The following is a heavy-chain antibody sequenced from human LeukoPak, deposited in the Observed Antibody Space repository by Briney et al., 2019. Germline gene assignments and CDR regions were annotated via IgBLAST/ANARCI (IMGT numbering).Heavy chain of an antibody. CDR1: GFTFSSYW. J-gene: IGHJ4*02. D-gene: IGHD4-17*01. Sequence: GGSLRLSCAASGFTFSSYWMHWVRQAPGKGLVWVSRVNSDGSSTSYADSVKGRFTISRDNAKYTLYLQMNSLRAEDTAVYYCARDPGDGDYGYWGQGTLVTVSS. CDR2: VNSDGSST. CDR3: ARDPGDGDYGY. V-gene: IGHV3-74*01.